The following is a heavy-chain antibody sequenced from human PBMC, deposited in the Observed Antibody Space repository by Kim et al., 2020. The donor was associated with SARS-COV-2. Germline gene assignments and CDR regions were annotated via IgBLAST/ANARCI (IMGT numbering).Heavy chain of an antibody. V-gene: IGHV4-39*01. J-gene: IGHJ5*02. Sequence: SETLSLTCTVSGGSISTTSFYWGWIRQPPAKGPQWIGSMVYSGVPFYNPSLESRVRVSVDTSRNQISLKLNSVTAADSGVYYCVRAPRTSYASGKYQQESFDPWGQGALVIVSS. CDR1: GGSISTTSFY. CDR2: MVYSGVP. CDR3: VRAPRTSYASGKYQQESFDP. D-gene: IGHD3-10*01.